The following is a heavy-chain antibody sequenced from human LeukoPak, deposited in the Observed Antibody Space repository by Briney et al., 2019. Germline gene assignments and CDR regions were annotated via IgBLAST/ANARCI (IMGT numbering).Heavy chain of an antibody. CDR2: IWYDGSEK. CDR1: GFXFNDSG. CDR3: ARDGYYGSGRPFDY. Sequence: PGRSLRLSCAASGFXFNDSGIHWVRQAPGKGLEWVAVIWYDGSEKYYADSVKGRLTISRDNSKNTLYLQMNSLRADDTAVYYCARDGYYGSGRPFDYWGQGALVSVSS. D-gene: IGHD3-10*01. J-gene: IGHJ4*02. V-gene: IGHV3-33*01.